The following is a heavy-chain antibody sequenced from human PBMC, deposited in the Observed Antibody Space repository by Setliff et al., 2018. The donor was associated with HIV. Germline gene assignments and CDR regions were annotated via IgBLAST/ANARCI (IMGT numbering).Heavy chain of an antibody. V-gene: IGHV4-30-4*08. CDR3: ARDKGRPNYYDDTGSYRSEALDI. Sequence: SETLSLTCSVSGDSLRGSDYCYNWIRQSPEEGLEGIGYVSHTGYTYYNPSLKSRVDMSVDISKNQFSLNVSFVTAADTAVYYCARDKGRPNYYDDTGSYRSEALDIWGQGTMVT. D-gene: IGHD3-22*01. CDR1: GDSLRGSDYC. CDR2: VSHTGYT. J-gene: IGHJ3*02.